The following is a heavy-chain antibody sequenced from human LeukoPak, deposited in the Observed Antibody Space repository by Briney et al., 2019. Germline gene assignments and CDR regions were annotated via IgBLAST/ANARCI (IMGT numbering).Heavy chain of an antibody. V-gene: IGHV4-61*05. J-gene: IGHJ3*02. Sequence: PSETLSLTCTVSGGSISGSSYYWGWIRQPPGKGLEWIGYIYYSGSTKYKPSLKSRATISVHTSKNQFSLKLSSVTSADTAVYYCASASLNIYAFDIWGQGTMVTVSS. CDR2: IYYSGST. D-gene: IGHD2/OR15-2a*01. CDR3: ASASLNIYAFDI. CDR1: GGSISGSSYY.